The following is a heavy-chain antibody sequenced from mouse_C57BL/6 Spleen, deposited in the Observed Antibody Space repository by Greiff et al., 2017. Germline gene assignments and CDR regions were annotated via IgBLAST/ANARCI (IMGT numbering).Heavy chain of an antibody. D-gene: IGHD1-1*01. CDR2: IDPSDSYT. CDR3: ARTVVYYYGSSYWYFDV. Sequence: QVQLQQPGAELVMPGASVKLSCKASGYTFTSYWMHWVKQRPGQGLEWIGEIDPSDSYTNYNQKFKGKSTLTVDKSSSTAYMQLSSLTSEDSAVYYCARTVVYYYGSSYWYFDVWGTGTTVTVSS. V-gene: IGHV1-69*01. CDR1: GYTFTSYW. J-gene: IGHJ1*03.